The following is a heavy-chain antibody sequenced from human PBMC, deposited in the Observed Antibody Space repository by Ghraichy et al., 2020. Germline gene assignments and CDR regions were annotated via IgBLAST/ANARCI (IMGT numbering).Heavy chain of an antibody. V-gene: IGHV1-18*04. D-gene: IGHD1-26*01. CDR3: ARDLWLRETSPRD. CDR2: ISTYNGNT. Sequence: ASVKVSCKTSGYTFTSYGISWVRQAPGQGLEWMGWISTYNGNTNYAQKVQGRVTMTTDTSTSTAYMELRSLRSDDTAVYYCARDLWLRETSPRDWGQGTLVTASS. J-gene: IGHJ4*02. CDR1: GYTFTSYG.